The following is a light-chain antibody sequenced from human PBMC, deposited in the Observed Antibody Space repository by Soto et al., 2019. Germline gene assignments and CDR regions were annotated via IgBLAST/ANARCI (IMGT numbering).Light chain of an antibody. J-gene: IGLJ1*01. V-gene: IGLV2-8*01. CDR3: CSYAGGNNPYV. Sequence: QSVLTQPPSASGSPGQSVTISCTGTSSDVGAYKYVSWYQQHPGKAPKLMISEVSKRPSGVPDRFSGSKSGNTASLTVSGLRAEDEADYYCCSYAGGNNPYVFGTGTKLTVL. CDR1: SSDVGAYKY. CDR2: EVS.